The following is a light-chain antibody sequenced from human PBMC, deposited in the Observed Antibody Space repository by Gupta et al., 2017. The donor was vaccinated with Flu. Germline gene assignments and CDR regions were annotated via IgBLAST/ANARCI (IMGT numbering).Light chain of an antibody. Sequence: EIVMTQSPLILSVSPGEGVTLSCRASQSVGVDSAWYQHRPGQAPRPLIYDASFRATGVPVRFSAGGSGTEFSLSINSLQPEDFAIYYCQQFNNWPFTFGQGTRLDIK. J-gene: IGKJ5*01. CDR1: QSVGVD. CDR3: QQFNNWPFT. CDR2: DAS. V-gene: IGKV3-15*01.